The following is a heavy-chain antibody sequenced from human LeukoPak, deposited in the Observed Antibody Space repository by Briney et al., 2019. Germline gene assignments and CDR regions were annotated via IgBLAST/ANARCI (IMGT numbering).Heavy chain of an antibody. V-gene: IGHV3-30*03. CDR1: GVTFSKYG. J-gene: IGHJ6*03. Sequence: GGSLRLSCAASGVTFSKYGMHWIHQAPGKELEWVAAISYDGSNKDYVDSVKGRFTISRDNSKNTLYLQMNSLRAEDTAVYYCARGYCSSTSCYTYYYYYMDVWGKGTTVTVSS. D-gene: IGHD2-2*02. CDR3: ARGYCSSTSCYTYYYYYMDV. CDR2: ISYDGSNK.